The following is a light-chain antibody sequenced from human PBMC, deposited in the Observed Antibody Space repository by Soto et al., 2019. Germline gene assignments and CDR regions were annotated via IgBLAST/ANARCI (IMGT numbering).Light chain of an antibody. V-gene: IGLV2-23*01. Sequence: QSALTQPASVSGSPGQSITISCTRTSSDVGSYNLVPWYQQHPGKAPKLMIYEGSKRPSGVSNRFSGSKSGNTASLTISGLQAEDEADYYCCSYAGSSTVVFGGGTKLTVL. CDR1: SSDVGSYNL. J-gene: IGLJ2*01. CDR3: CSYAGSSTVV. CDR2: EGS.